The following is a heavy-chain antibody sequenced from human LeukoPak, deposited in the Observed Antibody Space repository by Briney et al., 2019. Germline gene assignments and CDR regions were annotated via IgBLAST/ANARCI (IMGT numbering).Heavy chain of an antibody. D-gene: IGHD3-22*01. V-gene: IGHV4-61*02. CDR3: ARGPDYYDSSGYPHYFDY. J-gene: IGHJ4*02. CDR1: GGSVSSVSSY. CDR2: IYTSGIT. Sequence: KPSETLSLTCTVSGGSVSSVSSYWSWVRQPAGKGLEWIGRIYTSGITNYNPSLKSRVTISVDTSKNQFSLKLSSVTAADTAVYYCARGPDYYDSSGYPHYFDYWGQGTLVTVSS.